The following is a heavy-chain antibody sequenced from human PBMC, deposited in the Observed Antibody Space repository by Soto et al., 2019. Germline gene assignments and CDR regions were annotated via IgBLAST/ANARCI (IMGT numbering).Heavy chain of an antibody. J-gene: IGHJ4*02. CDR1: GFTFSSYA. D-gene: IGHD1-26*01. V-gene: IGHV3-23*01. CDR2: ISGSGGST. Sequence: EVQLLESGGGLVQPGGSLILSCAASGFTFSSYAMSWVRQAPGKGLEWVSAISGSGGSTYYADSVKGRSTISRDNSKNTLYLQMNRVRAEDTAVYYWAKHPELPGPFDYWGEGTLDTDST. CDR3: AKHPELPGPFDY.